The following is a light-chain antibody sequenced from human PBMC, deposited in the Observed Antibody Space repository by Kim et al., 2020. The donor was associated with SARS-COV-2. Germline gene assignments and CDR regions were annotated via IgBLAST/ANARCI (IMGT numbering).Light chain of an antibody. V-gene: IGLV1-44*01. J-gene: IGLJ2*01. CDR2: RND. CDR3: ATWDDSVKGVV. Sequence: ELTQPPSASGTPGQRVTISCIGSSSNIGGNTVTWYQQLPGTAPKVLIYRNDERPSGVPDRFSGSKSGTSASLAISGLQSEDEADYHCATWDDSVKGVVFGGGTKVTVL. CDR1: SSNIGGNT.